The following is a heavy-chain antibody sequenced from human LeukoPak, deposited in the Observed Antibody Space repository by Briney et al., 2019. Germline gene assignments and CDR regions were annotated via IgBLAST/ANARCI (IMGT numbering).Heavy chain of an antibody. V-gene: IGHV3-66*01. Sequence: GGSLRLSCAASGFTVSSNYMSWVHQAPGKGLEWVSVIYSGGSTYYADSVKGRFTISRDNSKNTLYLQMNSLRAEDTAVYYCARDLYSDYYYGMDVWGQGTTVTVSS. CDR3: ARDLYSDYYYGMDV. CDR2: IYSGGST. J-gene: IGHJ6*02. D-gene: IGHD2-15*01. CDR1: GFTVSSNY.